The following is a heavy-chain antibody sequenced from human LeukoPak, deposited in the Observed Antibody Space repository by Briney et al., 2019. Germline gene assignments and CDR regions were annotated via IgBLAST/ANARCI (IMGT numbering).Heavy chain of an antibody. CDR3: AKAEQWPLNDYFDY. CDR2: IWYDGSNK. D-gene: IGHD6-19*01. J-gene: IGHJ4*02. V-gene: IGHV3-30*02. Sequence: PGGSLRLSCAASGFTFSSYGMHWVRQAPGKGLEWVAVIWYDGSNKYYADSVKGRFTISRDNSKNTLYLQMNSLRAEDTAVYYCAKAEQWPLNDYFDYWGQGTLVTVSS. CDR1: GFTFSSYG.